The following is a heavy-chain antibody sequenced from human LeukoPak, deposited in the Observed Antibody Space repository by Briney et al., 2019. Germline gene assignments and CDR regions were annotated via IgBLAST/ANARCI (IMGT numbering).Heavy chain of an antibody. CDR1: GGSISSGDYY. D-gene: IGHD6-13*01. CDR3: ARGGGSSWYPSLFDY. CDR2: TYYSGST. Sequence: SQTLSLTCTVSGGSISSGDYYWSWIRQPPGKGLEWIGYTYYSGSTYYNPSLKSRVTISVDTSKNQFSLKLSSVTAADTAVYYCARGGGSSWYPSLFDYWGQGTLVTVSS. J-gene: IGHJ4*02. V-gene: IGHV4-30-4*08.